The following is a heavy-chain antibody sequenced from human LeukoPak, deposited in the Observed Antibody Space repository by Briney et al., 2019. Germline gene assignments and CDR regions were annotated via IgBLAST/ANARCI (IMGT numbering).Heavy chain of an antibody. CDR1: GFTFSSSA. CDR3: ARDVGARLSGF. Sequence: GGSLRLSCAASGFTFSSSAMSWVRQAPGKGLEWVSGISDSGGSTYYADSVKGRFTISRDNSKNMLYLQMNSLRAEDTAVYYCARDVGARLSGFWGQGTLVTVSS. CDR2: ISDSGGST. J-gene: IGHJ4*02. D-gene: IGHD6-6*01. V-gene: IGHV3-23*01.